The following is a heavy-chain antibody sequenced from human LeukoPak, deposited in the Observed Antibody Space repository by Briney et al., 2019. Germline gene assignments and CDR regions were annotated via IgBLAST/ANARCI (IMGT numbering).Heavy chain of an antibody. CDR2: ISGSGGST. CDR1: GFTFSSYG. CDR3: AKEGYSYGFAFDI. V-gene: IGHV3-23*01. D-gene: IGHD5-18*01. Sequence: GGSLRLSCAASGFTFSSYGMTWVRQAPGKGLQWVSGISGSGGSTYYADSVKGRFTISRDNSKNTLYLQMNSLRAEDTAVYYCAKEGYSYGFAFDIWGQGTMVTVSS. J-gene: IGHJ3*02.